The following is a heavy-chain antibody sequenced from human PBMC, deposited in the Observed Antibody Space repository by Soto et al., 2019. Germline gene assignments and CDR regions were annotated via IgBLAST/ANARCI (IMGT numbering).Heavy chain of an antibody. CDR3: ARERDGHNPNWFDL. D-gene: IGHD2-8*01. V-gene: IGHV3-53*02. CDR2: IYSGGST. Sequence: EVQVVETGGGLIQPGGSLRLSCAVSGFTVSSNYMSWVRQPPGKGPEWVSDIYSGGSTYYADSVKGRFTISRDNSKNTQYLQMNSLGAEDTAVYYCARERDGHNPNWFDLWGQGTLVTVSS. CDR1: GFTVSSNY. J-gene: IGHJ5*02.